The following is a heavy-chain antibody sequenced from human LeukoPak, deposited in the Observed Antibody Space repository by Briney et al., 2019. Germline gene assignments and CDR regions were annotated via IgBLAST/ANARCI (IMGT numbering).Heavy chain of an antibody. J-gene: IGHJ4*02. CDR3: ARTVAAKAWGPYSFDY. D-gene: IGHD2-15*01. V-gene: IGHV4-59*01. Sequence: SETLSLTCAVSGGSFSAFFWRCIRHPPGKGLEWSGYIYYGGSTTYNTPLTSRVTISVDTSKNPFSLNLSSVTAADTAVYYCARTVAAKAWGPYSFDYYGRGTLVTVSS. CDR1: GGSFSAFF. CDR2: IYYGGST.